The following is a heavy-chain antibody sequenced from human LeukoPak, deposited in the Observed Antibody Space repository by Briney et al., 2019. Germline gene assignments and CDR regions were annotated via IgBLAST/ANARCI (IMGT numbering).Heavy chain of an antibody. V-gene: IGHV3-33*01. Sequence: GGSLRLSCAASGFTFSSYGMHWVRQAPGKGLEWVAVIWYDGSNKYYADSVKGRFTISRDNAKNSLYLQMNSLRAEDTAVYYCARDLETYYYDSKGGLYWGQGTLVTVSS. CDR3: ARDLETYYYDSKGGLY. J-gene: IGHJ4*02. CDR1: GFTFSSYG. D-gene: IGHD3-22*01. CDR2: IWYDGSNK.